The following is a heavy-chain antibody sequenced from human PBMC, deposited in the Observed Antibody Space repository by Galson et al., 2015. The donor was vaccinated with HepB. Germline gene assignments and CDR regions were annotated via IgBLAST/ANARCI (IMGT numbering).Heavy chain of an antibody. Sequence: SLRLSCAASGFTFTNYAMSWVRQAPGKGLEWASVISGSGYTTYYADSVKGRFTISRDNSKSTLYLQMNSLRAEDTAVYYCASSIYDISTGYYSPFDYWGQGTLVTVSS. V-gene: IGHV3-23*01. CDR2: ISGSGYTT. J-gene: IGHJ4*02. CDR3: ASSIYDISTGYYSPFDY. D-gene: IGHD3-9*01. CDR1: GFTFTNYA.